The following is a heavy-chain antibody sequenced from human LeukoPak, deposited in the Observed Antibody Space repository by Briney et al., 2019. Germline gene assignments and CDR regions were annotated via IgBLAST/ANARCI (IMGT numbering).Heavy chain of an antibody. V-gene: IGHV4-34*01. CDR1: GGSFSGYY. D-gene: IGHD3-3*01. CDR2: INHSGST. J-gene: IGHJ6*03. CDR3: ATGPNFWSGYYRGYYYYMDV. Sequence: PSETLSLTCAVYGGSFSGYYWSWIRQPPGKGLEWIGEINHSGSTNYNPSLRSRVTISVDTSKNQFSRKLSSVAAADTAVYYCATGPNFWSGYYRGYYYYMDVWGKGTTVTVSS.